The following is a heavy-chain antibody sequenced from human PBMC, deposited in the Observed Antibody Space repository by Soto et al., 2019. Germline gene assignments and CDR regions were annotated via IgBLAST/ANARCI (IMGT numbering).Heavy chain of an antibody. J-gene: IGHJ4*02. D-gene: IGHD2-15*01. CDR1: GFIFRDYF. Sequence: QVQLVESGGGLVKPGGSLRLSCAGAGFIFRDYFMTWIRQSPGKGLEWVADINISGRMTHYADSVKGRFTMSRDNDKKSLYLQMDSLRVGDNAVYYCARLGVASHHFDHWGQGTLVTVSS. V-gene: IGHV3-11*01. CDR2: INISGRMT. CDR3: ARLGVASHHFDH.